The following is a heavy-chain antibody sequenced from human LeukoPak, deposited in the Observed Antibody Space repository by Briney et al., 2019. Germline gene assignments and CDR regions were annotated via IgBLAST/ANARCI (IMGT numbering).Heavy chain of an antibody. CDR3: NTGGNNYYYGMDV. Sequence: GGSLRLSCAVSGFTVSNDYMSWVRQAPGKGLEWVGFIRSKPYGGTTECAASVKGRFTIARDDSKSIAYLQMNSLKTEDTGVYYCNTGGNNYYYGMDVWGQGTTVTVSS. D-gene: IGHD1/OR15-1a*01. CDR1: GFTVSNDY. V-gene: IGHV3-49*04. J-gene: IGHJ6*02. CDR2: IRSKPYGGTT.